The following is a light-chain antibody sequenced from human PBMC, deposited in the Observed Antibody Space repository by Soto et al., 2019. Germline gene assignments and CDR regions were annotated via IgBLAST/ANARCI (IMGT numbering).Light chain of an antibody. CDR2: DAS. J-gene: IGKJ3*01. CDR1: QGIGST. CDR3: QQYGRSPPFS. V-gene: IGKV3-15*01. Sequence: EIVMTQSPATLSVSPGEGATLSCRASQGIGSTLAWYQQKPGQTPRLLIYDASTRATGVPARFSGSASGTEFTLIISNLEPEDFAVYYCQQYGRSPPFSFGPGTKVDV.